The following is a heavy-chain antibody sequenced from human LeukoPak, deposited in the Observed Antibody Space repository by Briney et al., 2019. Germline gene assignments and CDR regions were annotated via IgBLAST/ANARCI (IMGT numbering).Heavy chain of an antibody. Sequence: TGGSLRLSCAASGFTVSSNYMSWVRQAPGKGLEWVSSISSTSGFISYADSVKGRFTISRDNAKSSLYLQMNSLRAEDTALYYCARVHSGYGPDYIDHWGQGTPVTVSS. CDR2: ISSTSGFI. J-gene: IGHJ4*02. V-gene: IGHV3-21*06. CDR1: GFTVSSNY. CDR3: ARVHSGYGPDYIDH. D-gene: IGHD5-12*01.